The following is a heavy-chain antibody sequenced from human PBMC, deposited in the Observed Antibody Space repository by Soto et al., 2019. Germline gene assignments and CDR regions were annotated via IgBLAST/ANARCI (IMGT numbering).Heavy chain of an antibody. V-gene: IGHV3-30*18. J-gene: IGHJ3*02. CDR1: AFTFSSYG. CDR3: AKSSGGSYFRDAFDI. D-gene: IGHD1-26*01. Sequence: GGSLRLSCAASAFTFSSYGMHWVRQAPGKGLGWVAVISYDGSNKYYADSVKGRFTISRDNSKNTLYLQMNSLRAEDTAVYYCAKSSGGSYFRDAFDIWGQGTMVTVSS. CDR2: ISYDGSNK.